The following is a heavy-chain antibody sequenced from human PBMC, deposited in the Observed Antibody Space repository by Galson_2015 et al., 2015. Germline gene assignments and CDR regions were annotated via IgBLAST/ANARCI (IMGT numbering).Heavy chain of an antibody. CDR3: ASTGYSSSWYHNSGSQMWGGMDV. Sequence: SVKVSCKASGGTFSSYAISWVRQAPGQGLEWMGGIIPIFGIANYAQKFQGRVTITADKSTSTAYMELSSLRSEDTAVYYCASTGYSSSWYHNSGSQMWGGMDVWGQGTTVIVSS. J-gene: IGHJ6*02. CDR1: GGTFSSYA. D-gene: IGHD6-13*01. CDR2: IIPIFGIA. V-gene: IGHV1-69*10.